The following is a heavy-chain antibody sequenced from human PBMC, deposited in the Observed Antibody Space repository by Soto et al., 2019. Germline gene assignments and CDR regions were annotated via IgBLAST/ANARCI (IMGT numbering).Heavy chain of an antibody. V-gene: IGHV1-2*04. D-gene: IGHD1-7*01. CDR2: INPNSGGT. J-gene: IGHJ6*03. Sequence: GASVKVSCKASGYTFTGYYMHWVRQAPGQGLEWMGWINPNSGGTNYAQKFQGWVTMTRDTSISTAYMELSRLRSDDTAVYYCARAKVGGLKTTGRDNWNLDPPYYMDVWGKGTTVTVSS. CDR1: GYTFTGYY. CDR3: ARAKVGGLKTTGRDNWNLDPPYYMDV.